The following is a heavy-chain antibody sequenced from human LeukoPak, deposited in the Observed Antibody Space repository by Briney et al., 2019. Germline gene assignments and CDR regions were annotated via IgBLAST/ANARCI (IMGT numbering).Heavy chain of an antibody. J-gene: IGHJ4*02. CDR2: IKSDGSET. CDR3: ARENDTASFDY. Sequence: GGSLRLSCAASGFTFSSFWIYWVRHAPGKGLVWVSRIKSDGSETLYADSVKGRFTISRDNAKNSLYLQMNSLRAEDTAVYYCARENDTASFDYWGQGTLVTVSS. V-gene: IGHV3-74*01. CDR1: GFTFSSFW. D-gene: IGHD5-18*01.